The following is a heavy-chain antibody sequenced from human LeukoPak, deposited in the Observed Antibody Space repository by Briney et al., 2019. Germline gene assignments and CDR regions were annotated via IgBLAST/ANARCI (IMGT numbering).Heavy chain of an antibody. Sequence: PGGSLRLSCAASGFTFSSYWMSWVRQAPGMGLKWVANIKQDGSEKYYVDSVKGRFTISRDNAKNSLYLQMDSLRAEDTAVYYCARDPAGGRSWYDYWGQGTLVTVSS. D-gene: IGHD6-13*01. CDR1: GFTFSSYW. CDR2: IKQDGSEK. CDR3: ARDPAGGRSWYDY. J-gene: IGHJ4*02. V-gene: IGHV3-7*01.